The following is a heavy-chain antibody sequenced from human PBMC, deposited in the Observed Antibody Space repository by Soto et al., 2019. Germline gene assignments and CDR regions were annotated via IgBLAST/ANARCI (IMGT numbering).Heavy chain of an antibody. Sequence: GGSLRLSCAASGFTFSSYDMHWVRQATGKGLEWVSAIGTAGDTYYPGSVKGRFTISRENAKNSLYLQMNSLRAGDTAVYYCARGLRLGSRRWFDPWGQGTLVTVSS. CDR2: IGTAGDT. CDR3: ARGLRLGSRRWFDP. V-gene: IGHV3-13*01. D-gene: IGHD1-26*01. J-gene: IGHJ5*02. CDR1: GFTFSSYD.